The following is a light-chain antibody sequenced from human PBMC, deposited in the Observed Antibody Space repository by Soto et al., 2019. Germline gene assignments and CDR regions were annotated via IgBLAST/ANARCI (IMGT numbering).Light chain of an antibody. CDR3: IQDYNYPLT. J-gene: IGKJ4*01. Sequence: DIQMTQSPPSVSASVGDRVTITCRASQGISSWLAWYQQKPGKAPNLLIYTASTLQSGVPSRFSGSGSGTDFTLTISSLQPEDFATYYCIQDYNYPLTFGGGTKVDIK. CDR1: QGISSW. CDR2: TAS. V-gene: IGKV1-12*01.